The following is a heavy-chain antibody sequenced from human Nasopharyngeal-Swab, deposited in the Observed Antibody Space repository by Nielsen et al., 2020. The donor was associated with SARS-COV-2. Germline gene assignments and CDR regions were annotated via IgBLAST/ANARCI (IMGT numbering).Heavy chain of an antibody. CDR3: AKENWGGNMTYYYYYMDV. V-gene: IGHV3-30*18. Sequence: GGSLRLSCAASGFSFSSYAMHWVRQAPGKGLEWVAVASSDGSNKYYADSVKGRFTISRDNSKNTLYLQMNSLRAEDTAVYYCAKENWGGNMTYYYYYMDVWGKGTTVTVSS. CDR1: GFSFSSYA. J-gene: IGHJ6*03. CDR2: ASSDGSNK. D-gene: IGHD7-27*01.